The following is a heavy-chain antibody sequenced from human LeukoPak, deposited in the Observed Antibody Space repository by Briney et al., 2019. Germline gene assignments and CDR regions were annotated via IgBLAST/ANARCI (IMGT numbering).Heavy chain of an antibody. D-gene: IGHD3-10*01. CDR1: EFSFSSYW. CDR3: ATYARSIWLDP. Sequence: GGSLRLSCVVSEFSFSSYWMTWVRQAPGKGLEWVANIRQDGSEKYYVDSVKGRFTISRDNAKNSVYLQMNSLRAEDTAVYYCATYARSIWLDPWSQGTLVTVSS. CDR2: IRQDGSEK. V-gene: IGHV3-7*01. J-gene: IGHJ5*02.